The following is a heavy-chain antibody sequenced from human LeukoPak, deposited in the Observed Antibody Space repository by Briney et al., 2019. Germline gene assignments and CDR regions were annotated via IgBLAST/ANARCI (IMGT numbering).Heavy chain of an antibody. V-gene: IGHV3-30*03. CDR3: ARDGLRIAVAGIDY. CDR2: ISYDGSNK. CDR1: GFTFSSYG. D-gene: IGHD6-19*01. J-gene: IGHJ4*02. Sequence: GGSLRLSCAASGFTFSSYGMHWVRQAPGKGLEWVAVISYDGSNKYYADSVKGRFTISRDNSKNTLYLQMNSLRAEDTAVYYCARDGLRIAVAGIDYWGQGTLVTVSS.